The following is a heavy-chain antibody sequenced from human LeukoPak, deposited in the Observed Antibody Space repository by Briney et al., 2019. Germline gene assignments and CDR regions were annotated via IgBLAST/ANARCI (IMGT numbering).Heavy chain of an antibody. CDR1: GGSISNYY. CDR2: IYYSGDT. CDR3: ARVLVGDYVNFDY. V-gene: IGHV4-59*01. Sequence: SETLSLTCTVSGGSISNYYWSWIRQPPGKGLEWSGLIYYSGDTSYNPSLQSRVTISVDTTKNQFSLKLSSVTAADTAVYYCARVLVGDYVNFDYWGQGTLVTVSS. D-gene: IGHD4-17*01. J-gene: IGHJ4*02.